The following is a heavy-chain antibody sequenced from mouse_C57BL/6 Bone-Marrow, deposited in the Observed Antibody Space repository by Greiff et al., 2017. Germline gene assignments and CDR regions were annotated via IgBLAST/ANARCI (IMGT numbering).Heavy chain of an antibody. CDR3: ARWRTTVVATGSYCDY. CDR2: IGPGSGST. Sequence: QVQLQQSGAELVKPGASVKISCKASGYTFTDYYINWVKQRPGQGLEWIGKIGPGSGSTYYNEKFKGKATLTADKSSSTAYMQLSSLTSEDSAVYFCARWRTTVVATGSYCDYWGQGTTLTVSS. J-gene: IGHJ2*01. V-gene: IGHV1-77*01. CDR1: GYTFTDYY. D-gene: IGHD1-1*01.